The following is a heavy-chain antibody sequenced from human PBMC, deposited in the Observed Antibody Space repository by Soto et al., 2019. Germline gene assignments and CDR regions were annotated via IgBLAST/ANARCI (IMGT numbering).Heavy chain of an antibody. D-gene: IGHD5-18*01. J-gene: IGHJ4*02. V-gene: IGHV4-61*01. Sequence: SENLSLTCTVSGGAVSSGSYYWSWIRQSPGNGLEWIGYFYYTGSTNYNPSLKSRVTISADTSKNQFSLKLRTVTAADTALYYCAREGNRYSYGFDSWGRGILVTVSS. CDR1: GGAVSSGSYY. CDR2: FYYTGST. CDR3: AREGNRYSYGFDS.